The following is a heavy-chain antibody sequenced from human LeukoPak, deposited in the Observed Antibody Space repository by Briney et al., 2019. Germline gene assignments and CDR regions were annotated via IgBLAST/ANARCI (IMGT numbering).Heavy chain of an antibody. CDR3: TSRRTIGDY. D-gene: IGHD1-1*01. CDR2: IRSKANSYAT. J-gene: IGHJ4*02. Sequence: PGGSLRLSCAASGFTLSGSAMPWVRQASGKGLEWVGRIRSKANSYATAYAASVKGRFTISRDDSKNTAYLQMNSLKTEDTAVYYCTSRRTIGDYWGQGTLVTVSS. V-gene: IGHV3-73*01. CDR1: GFTLSGSA.